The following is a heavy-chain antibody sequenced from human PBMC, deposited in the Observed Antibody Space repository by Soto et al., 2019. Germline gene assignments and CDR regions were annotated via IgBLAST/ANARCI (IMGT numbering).Heavy chain of an antibody. CDR1: GYTFTSYG. D-gene: IGHD1-7*01. J-gene: IGHJ4*02. V-gene: IGHV1-18*01. CDR2: IRVSDGLI. CDR3: ARDANYEPDY. Sequence: QVSLVQSGGEVKKPGASVKVSCKTSGYTFTSYGIIWVRQAPGQGLEWVGWIRVSDGLIKYAERMEGRVTVTIDSSTSTAYMELRSLRPDDTAVYYCARDANYEPDYWGQGTLVTVSS.